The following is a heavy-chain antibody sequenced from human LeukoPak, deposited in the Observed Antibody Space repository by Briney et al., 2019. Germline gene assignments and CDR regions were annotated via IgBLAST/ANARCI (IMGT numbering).Heavy chain of an antibody. J-gene: IGHJ4*02. CDR1: GGSISSGGYY. V-gene: IGHV4-31*03. CDR2: IYYSGST. D-gene: IGHD5-12*01. Sequence: PSQTLSLTCTVSGGSISSGGYYWSWIRQHPGKGLEWIGYIYYSGSTYYNPSLKSRVTILVDTSKNQFSLKLSSVTAADTAVYYCARGGYSGYESDYWGQGTLVTVSS. CDR3: ARGGYSGYESDY.